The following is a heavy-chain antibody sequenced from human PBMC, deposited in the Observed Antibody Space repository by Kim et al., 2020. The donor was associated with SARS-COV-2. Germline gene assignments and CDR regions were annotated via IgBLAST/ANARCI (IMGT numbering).Heavy chain of an antibody. J-gene: IGHJ4*02. CDR3: ARDSAPWPGVEMATMR. V-gene: IGHV7-4-1*02. Sequence: ASVKVSCKASGYTFTSYAMNWVRQAPGQGLEWMGWINTNTGNPTYAQGFTGRFVFSLDTSVSTAYLQISSLKAEDTAVYYCARDSAPWPGVEMATMRWGQGTLVTVSS. CDR2: INTNTGNP. D-gene: IGHD5-12*01. CDR1: GYTFTSYA.